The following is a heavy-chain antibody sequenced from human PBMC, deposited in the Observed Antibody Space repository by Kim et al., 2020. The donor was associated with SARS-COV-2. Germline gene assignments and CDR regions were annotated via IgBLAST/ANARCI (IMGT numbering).Heavy chain of an antibody. D-gene: IGHD2-2*01. J-gene: IGHJ6*02. CDR3: ARDGPYCSSTSCPDYYYYYGMDV. V-gene: IGHV6-1*01. Sequence: SQTLSLTCAISGDSVSSNSAAWNWIRQSPSRGLEWLGRTYYRSKWYNDYAVSVKSRITINPDTSKNQFSLQLNSVTPEDTAVYYCARDGPYCSSTSCPDYYYYYGMDVWGQGTTVTVSS. CDR2: TYYRSKWYN. CDR1: GDSVSSNSAA.